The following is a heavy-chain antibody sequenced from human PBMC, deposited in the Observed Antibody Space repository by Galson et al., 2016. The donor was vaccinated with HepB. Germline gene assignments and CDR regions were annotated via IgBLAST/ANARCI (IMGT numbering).Heavy chain of an antibody. CDR3: ARDWGGGALYV. V-gene: IGHV3-11*06. CDR1: GFNLREYA. Sequence: SLRLSCAASGFNLREYAMSWIRQAPGKGLEWVTKISSSSDEIRYADSLKGRFTNSRDNARNSLFLQMNSLRAEDTAVYYCARDWGGGALYVWGQGTLVIVSS. J-gene: IGHJ3*01. CDR2: ISSSSDEI. D-gene: IGHD7-27*01.